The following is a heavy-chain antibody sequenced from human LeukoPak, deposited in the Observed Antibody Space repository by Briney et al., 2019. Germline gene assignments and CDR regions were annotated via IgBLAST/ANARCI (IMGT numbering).Heavy chain of an antibody. CDR1: GGSFSGYY. CDR2: INHSGST. Sequence: KPSETLSLTCAVYGGSFSGYYWSWIRQPPGKGLEWIGEINHSGSTNYNPSLKSRVTISVDTSKNQFSLKLSSVTAADTAVYYCARQYCSGGSCYYYYYMDVWGKGTTVTVSS. V-gene: IGHV4-34*01. CDR3: ARQYCSGGSCYYYYYMDV. D-gene: IGHD2-15*01. J-gene: IGHJ6*03.